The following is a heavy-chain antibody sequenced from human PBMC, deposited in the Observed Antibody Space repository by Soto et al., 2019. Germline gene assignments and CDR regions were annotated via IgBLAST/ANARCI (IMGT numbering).Heavy chain of an antibody. D-gene: IGHD6-13*01. Sequence: PGESLKISCVASGFTFSRHGLSWVRQAPGKGLEWVSTINPSGDSTFYADPVKGRFTISRDNSKNTVYLQMNSLGVGDTAVYLCAKVDVSTAGSFDYWGQGALVTVSS. J-gene: IGHJ4*02. CDR3: AKVDVSTAGSFDY. CDR2: INPSGDST. V-gene: IGHV3-23*01. CDR1: GFTFSRHG.